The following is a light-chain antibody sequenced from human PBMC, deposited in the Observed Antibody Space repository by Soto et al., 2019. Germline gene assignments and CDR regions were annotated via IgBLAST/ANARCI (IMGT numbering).Light chain of an antibody. Sequence: QSALTQPASVSGSPGQSITLSCTGTSSDVGVFHYVSWYQQHPGKAPKLIIYEVNNRPSGVSNRFSGSKSGNTASLTISGLQAEDEAHYYCSSYTTSSTVVFGGGTKLTVL. J-gene: IGLJ2*01. V-gene: IGLV2-14*01. CDR2: EVN. CDR1: SSDVGVFHY. CDR3: SSYTTSSTVV.